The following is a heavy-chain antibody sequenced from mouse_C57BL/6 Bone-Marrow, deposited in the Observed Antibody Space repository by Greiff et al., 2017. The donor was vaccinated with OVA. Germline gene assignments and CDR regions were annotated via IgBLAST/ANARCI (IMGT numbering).Heavy chain of an antibody. V-gene: IGHV5-15*01. CDR3: ARQGYGNYFDY. CDR1: GFTFSDYG. D-gene: IGHD2-10*02. J-gene: IGHJ2*01. CDR2: ISNLAYSI. Sequence: EVHLVESGGGLVQPGGSLKLSCAASGFTFSDYGMAWVRQAPRKGPEWVAFISNLAYSIYYADTVTGRFTISRGNAKNTLYLEMSSLRSEDTAMYYCARQGYGNYFDYWGQGTTLTVSS.